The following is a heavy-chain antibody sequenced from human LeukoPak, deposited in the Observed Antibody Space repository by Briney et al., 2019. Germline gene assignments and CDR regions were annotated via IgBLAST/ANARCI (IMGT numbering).Heavy chain of an antibody. D-gene: IGHD3-10*01. CDR3: ARGISRGEGYFDY. CDR1: GGSISSYY. Sequence: SETLSLTCTVSGGSISSYYWSWIRQPPGKGLEWIGYIYYSGSTNYNPSLKSRVTISVDTSKNQFSLKLSSVTAADTAVYYCARGISRGEGYFDYWGQGTLVTVSS. J-gene: IGHJ4*02. CDR2: IYYSGST. V-gene: IGHV4-59*01.